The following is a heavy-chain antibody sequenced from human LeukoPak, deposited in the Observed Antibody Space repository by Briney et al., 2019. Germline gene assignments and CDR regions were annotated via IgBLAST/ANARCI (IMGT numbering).Heavy chain of an antibody. Sequence: GEALKISCKGPGYSFTSYWISWVRQMPGKGLEWRGTIDPSDAYTNYSPSFQGHVTISADKSISTAYLQWSSLKPSDTAMYYCATEPGTGLGGDPWGQGTLVTVSS. D-gene: IGHD3/OR15-3a*01. CDR1: GYSFTSYW. CDR2: IDPSDAYT. CDR3: ATEPGTGLGGDP. V-gene: IGHV5-10-1*01. J-gene: IGHJ5*02.